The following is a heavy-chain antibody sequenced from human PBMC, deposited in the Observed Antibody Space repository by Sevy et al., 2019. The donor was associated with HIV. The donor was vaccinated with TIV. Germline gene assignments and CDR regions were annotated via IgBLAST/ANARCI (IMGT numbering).Heavy chain of an antibody. V-gene: IGHV3-11*01. J-gene: IGHJ3*01. Sequence: KAGGSLRLSCTASGFNVRDYYMTWIRQSPGKAPRWVSCITTSGTRYHEESVRGRFTISRDNAKNSLFLQMDSLTADDTAVYYCVRPPPFCRSTSCPFTAFDVWGRGTMVTVSS. CDR3: VRPPPFCRSTSCPFTAFDV. CDR2: ITTSGTR. D-gene: IGHD2-2*01. CDR1: GFNVRDYY.